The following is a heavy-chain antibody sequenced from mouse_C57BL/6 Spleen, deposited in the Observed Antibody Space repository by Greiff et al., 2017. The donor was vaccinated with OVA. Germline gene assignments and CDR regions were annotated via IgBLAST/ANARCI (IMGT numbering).Heavy chain of an antibody. CDR2: LYPGDGDT. V-gene: IGHV1-82*01. CDR1: GYAFSSSW. Sequence: QVQLQQSGPELVKPGASVKISCKASGYAFSSSWMNWVKQRPGKGLEWIGRLYPGDGDTNYNGKFKGKATLTADKSSSTAYMQLSSLTSEDSAVYFCARDSSGYYYAMDYWGQGTSVTVSS. CDR3: ARDSSGYYYAMDY. D-gene: IGHD3-2*02. J-gene: IGHJ4*01.